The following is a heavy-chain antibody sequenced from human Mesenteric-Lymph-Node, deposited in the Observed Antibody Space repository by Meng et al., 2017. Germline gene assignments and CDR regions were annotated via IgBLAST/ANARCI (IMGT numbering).Heavy chain of an antibody. D-gene: IGHD3-16*01. V-gene: IGHV1-8*01. Sequence: ASVKVSCKASGYTFTSYDINWVRQATGQGLEWMGWMNPNSGNTGYAQKFQGRVTMTRDTSISTVYMELTSLKSDDTAVYYCARGVGDLGDYWGQGTLVTVSS. CDR3: ARGVGDLGDY. CDR2: MNPNSGNT. CDR1: GYTFTSYD. J-gene: IGHJ4*02.